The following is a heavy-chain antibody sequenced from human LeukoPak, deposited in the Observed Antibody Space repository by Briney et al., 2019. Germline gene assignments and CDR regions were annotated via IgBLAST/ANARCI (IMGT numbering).Heavy chain of an antibody. D-gene: IGHD5-18*01. J-gene: IGHJ4*02. V-gene: IGHV4-39*01. CDR2: IYYSGST. CDR1: GGSISSGGYY. Sequence: PSETLSLTCTVSGGSISSGGYYWSWIRQPPGKGLEWVGSIYYSGSTYYNPSLKSRVTISVDTSKNQFSLKLSSVTAADTAVYYCARLGDSYATDYWGQGTLVTVSS. CDR3: ARLGDSYATDY.